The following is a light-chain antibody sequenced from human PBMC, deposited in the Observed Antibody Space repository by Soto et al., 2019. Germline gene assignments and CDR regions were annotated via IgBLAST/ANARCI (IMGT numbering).Light chain of an antibody. J-gene: IGKJ1*01. CDR2: GAS. V-gene: IGKV3D-15*01. Sequence: EIVLTQSPGTLSLSPGERATLSCRASQSVSSNHLAWYQQKPGQAPRLLIYGASTRASGIPDRFSGSVSGTDFTLTISSLQSEDFAVYYCQQYNKWPQWTFGQGTKVDIK. CDR1: QSVSSN. CDR3: QQYNKWPQWT.